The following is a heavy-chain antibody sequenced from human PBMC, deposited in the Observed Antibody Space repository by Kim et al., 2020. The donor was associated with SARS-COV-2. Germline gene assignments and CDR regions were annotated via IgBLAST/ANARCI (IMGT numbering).Heavy chain of an antibody. Sequence: QKLQGRVTMTTDTATSTAYMELRSLRSDDTAVYYCARDRSAAAGDDAFDIWGQGTMVTVSS. V-gene: IGHV1-18*01. D-gene: IGHD6-13*01. CDR3: ARDRSAAAGDDAFDI. J-gene: IGHJ3*02.